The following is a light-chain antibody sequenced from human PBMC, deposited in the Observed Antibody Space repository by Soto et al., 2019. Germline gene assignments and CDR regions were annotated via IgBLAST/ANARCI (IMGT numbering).Light chain of an antibody. CDR1: SSDVGSYNL. J-gene: IGLJ2*01. V-gene: IGLV2-23*01. Sequence: QAVVTQPASVSGSPGQSITISCTGTSSDVGSYNLVSWYQQHPGKAPKLMIYEGSKRPSGVSNRFSCSKSGNTASLTISGLQAEDEADYYCCSYAGSSWVFGGGTKLTVL. CDR3: CSYAGSSWV. CDR2: EGS.